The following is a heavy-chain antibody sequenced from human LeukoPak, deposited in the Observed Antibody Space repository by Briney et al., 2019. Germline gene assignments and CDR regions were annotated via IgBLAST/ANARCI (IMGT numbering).Heavy chain of an antibody. CDR1: GGSFSGYY. D-gene: IGHD3-10*01. CDR3: AIEINNYYGSGRYYKFNY. V-gene: IGHV4-34*01. Sequence: KPSETLSLTCAVYGGSFSGYYWSWIRQPPGKGLEWIGEINHSGSTNYNPSLKSRVTISVDTSKNQFSLKLSSVTAADTAVYYCAIEINNYYGSGRYYKFNYWGQGTLVTVSS. CDR2: INHSGST. J-gene: IGHJ4*02.